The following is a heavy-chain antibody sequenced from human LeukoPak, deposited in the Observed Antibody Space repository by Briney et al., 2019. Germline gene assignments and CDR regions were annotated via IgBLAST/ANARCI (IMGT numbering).Heavy chain of an antibody. V-gene: IGHV3-23*01. CDR1: GFTFTTYA. CDR3: AKGIYSSGWSYFDY. Sequence: GGSLRLSCAASGFTFTTYAMSWVRQAPGKGLEWVSTIANDGGSTYYADSVKGRFTISRDNSKNTLYLQMNSLRAEDTAVYYCAKGIYSSGWSYFDYWGHGTLVTVSS. CDR2: IANDGGST. D-gene: IGHD6-19*01. J-gene: IGHJ4*01.